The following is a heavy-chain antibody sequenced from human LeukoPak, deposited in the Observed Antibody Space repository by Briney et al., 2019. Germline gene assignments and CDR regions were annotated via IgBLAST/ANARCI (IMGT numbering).Heavy chain of an antibody. CDR2: IYYSGST. V-gene: IGHV4-59*01. CDR3: ARGSVAAAGRFDY. Sequence: SETLSLTCTVSDGSISSYYWSWIRQPPGKGLEWIGYIYYSGSTNYNPSLKSRVTISVDTSKNQFSLKLSSVTAADTAVYYCARGSVAAAGRFDYWGQGTLVTVSS. D-gene: IGHD6-13*01. CDR1: DGSISSYY. J-gene: IGHJ4*02.